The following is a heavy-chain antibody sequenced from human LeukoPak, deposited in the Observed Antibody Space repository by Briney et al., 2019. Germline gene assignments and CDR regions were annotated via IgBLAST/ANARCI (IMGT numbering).Heavy chain of an antibody. CDR1: GVSITGNDQF. D-gene: IGHD2-2*01. CDR3: GGGLGYCSSTRCPPDY. V-gene: IGHV4-30-4*01. CDR2: IDYSGTT. J-gene: IGHJ4*02. Sequence: PSETLSLTCTVSGVSITGNDQFWSWLRQPPGKGLEWIVYIDYSGTTYYNPSLKGRVNMSRDTSKNQFSLNLNSVTASDTAFYYCGGGLGYCSSTRCPPDYWGQGTLVTVSS.